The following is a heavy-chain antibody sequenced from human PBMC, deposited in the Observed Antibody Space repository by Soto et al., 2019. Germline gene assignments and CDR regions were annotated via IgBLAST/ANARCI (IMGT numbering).Heavy chain of an antibody. CDR1: GASITSGDSY. D-gene: IGHD4-17*01. J-gene: IGHJ1*01. V-gene: IGHV4-30-4*01. CDR2: IYSRGST. CDR3: ARRLDPDYGVLHYLEN. Sequence: QVHLQESGPGLVRPSQPLSLTCPVSGASITSGDSYWSWIRQPPGKGLEWIGCIYSRGSTYYYPSLRIRFTISIETSKNQFARRLSSVPAAGTAVYYYARRLDPDYGVLHYLENWGLGSLLTVT.